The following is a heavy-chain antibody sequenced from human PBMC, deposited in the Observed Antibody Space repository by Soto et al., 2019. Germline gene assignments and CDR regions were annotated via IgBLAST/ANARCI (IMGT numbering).Heavy chain of an antibody. Sequence: EVQLVESGGGLVQPGRSLRLSCAASGFTFDDYAMHWVRHAPGKGLEWVSGISWNSGTIGYADSVKGRFTISRDNAKNSLYLQMNSLRVEDTALYYCAKSTGGTANGMDVWGHGTTVSVSS. CDR3: AKSTGGTANGMDV. V-gene: IGHV3-9*01. CDR1: GFTFDDYA. J-gene: IGHJ6*02. CDR2: ISWNSGTI. D-gene: IGHD2-8*02.